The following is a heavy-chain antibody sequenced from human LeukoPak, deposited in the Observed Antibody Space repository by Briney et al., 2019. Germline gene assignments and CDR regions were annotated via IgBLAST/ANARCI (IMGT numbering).Heavy chain of an antibody. Sequence: TPSETLSLTCAVYGGSFSGYYWSWIRQPPGKGLEWIGEINHSGSTNYNPSLKSRVTISVDTSKNQFSLKLSSVTAADTAVYYCARHGERGYSYGRDYWGQGTLVTVSS. CDR3: ARHGERGYSYGRDY. D-gene: IGHD5-18*01. J-gene: IGHJ4*02. CDR1: GGSFSGYY. CDR2: INHSGST. V-gene: IGHV4-34*01.